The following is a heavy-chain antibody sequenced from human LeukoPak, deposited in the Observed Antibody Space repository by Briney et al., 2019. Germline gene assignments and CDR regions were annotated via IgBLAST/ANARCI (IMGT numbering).Heavy chain of an antibody. V-gene: IGHV3-64*01. Sequence: PGGSLRLSCAASGFTFSSYAMHWVRQAPGKGLEYVSAISSNGGSTYYANSVKGRFTISRDNSKSTLYLQMGSLRAEDMAVYYCARKDFDYWGQGTLVTVSS. CDR3: ARKDFDY. CDR2: ISSNGGST. J-gene: IGHJ4*02. CDR1: GFTFSSYA.